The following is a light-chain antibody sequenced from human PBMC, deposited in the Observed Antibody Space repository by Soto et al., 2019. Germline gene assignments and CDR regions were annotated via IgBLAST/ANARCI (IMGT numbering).Light chain of an antibody. J-gene: IGLJ1*01. V-gene: IGLV2-8*01. CDR1: SSDVGGYDY. CDR3: TSYAGSNNFCV. Sequence: QSVLTQPPSASGSPGQTVTISCIGTSSDVGGYDYVSWYQQHPGKAPKLIIYEVSKRPSGVPDRFSGSKSGNTASLTVSGLQAEDEADYYCTSYAGSNNFCVFGVGTKVTVL. CDR2: EVS.